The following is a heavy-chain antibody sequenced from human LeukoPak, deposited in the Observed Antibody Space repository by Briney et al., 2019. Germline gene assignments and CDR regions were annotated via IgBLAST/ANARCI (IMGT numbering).Heavy chain of an antibody. V-gene: IGHV3-9*01. CDR1: GFTFDDYA. J-gene: IGHJ1*01. Sequence: PGRSLRLSCAASGFTFDDYAMHWVRQAPGKGLEWVSGISWNSGSIGYADSVKGRFTISRDNAKNSLYLQMNSLRAEDTALYYCAKGMAAAGPPLNLGHWGQGTLVTVSS. CDR2: ISWNSGSI. D-gene: IGHD6-13*01. CDR3: AKGMAAAGPPLNLGH.